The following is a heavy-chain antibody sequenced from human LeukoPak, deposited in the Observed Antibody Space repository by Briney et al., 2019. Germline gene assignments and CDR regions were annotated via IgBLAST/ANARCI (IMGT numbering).Heavy chain of an antibody. CDR2: IASDGSST. Sequence: GGSLRLSCAASGFTFSSYWMNWVRQAPGKGLVWVSRIASDGSSTTYTDSVKGRFSISRDNAKNTLYLQMNSLRVEDTAVYYCARGRPQGNDYWGQGTLVTVSS. J-gene: IGHJ4*02. CDR3: ARGRPQGNDY. CDR1: GFTFSSYW. D-gene: IGHD4-23*01. V-gene: IGHV3-74*01.